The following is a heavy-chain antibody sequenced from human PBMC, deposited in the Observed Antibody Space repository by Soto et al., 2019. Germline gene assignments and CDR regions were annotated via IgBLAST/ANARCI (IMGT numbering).Heavy chain of an antibody. D-gene: IGHD3-3*01. Sequence: ASVKVSCKASGGTFSSYAISWVRQAPGQGLEWMGGIIPIFGTANYAQKFQGRVTITADESTSTAYMELSSLRSEDTAVYYCERDTIFGVVYYYYYGMDVWGQGTTVTVSS. CDR3: ERDTIFGVVYYYYYGMDV. CDR2: IIPIFGTA. V-gene: IGHV1-69*13. CDR1: GGTFSSYA. J-gene: IGHJ6*02.